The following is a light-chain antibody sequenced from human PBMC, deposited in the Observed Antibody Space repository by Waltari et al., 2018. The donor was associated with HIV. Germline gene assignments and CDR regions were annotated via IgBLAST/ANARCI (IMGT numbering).Light chain of an antibody. CDR1: SRDVGGSVY. V-gene: IGLV2-8*01. CDR3: SSYAGSNNFV. CDR2: EVT. Sequence: QSALTPHPSASGSPRQSVTIHCPGTSRDVGGSVYVSWYHQHPGKAPKLMIYEVTKRPSGVPDRFSGSKSGNTASLTVSGLQAEDEADYYCSSYAGSNNFVFGTGTKVTVL. J-gene: IGLJ1*01.